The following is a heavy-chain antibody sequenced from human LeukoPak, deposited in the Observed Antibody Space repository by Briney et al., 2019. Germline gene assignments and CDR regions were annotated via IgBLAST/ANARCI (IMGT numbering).Heavy chain of an antibody. D-gene: IGHD2-2*01. CDR3: ARHCSSTSCHDNDAFDI. J-gene: IGHJ3*02. CDR2: IWYDGSNK. V-gene: IGHV3-33*08. CDR1: GFTFSSYA. Sequence: GRSLRLSCAASGFTFSSYAMHWVRQAPGKGLEWVAVIWYDGSNKYYADSVKGRFTISRDNSKNTLYLQMNSLRAEDTAVYYCARHCSSTSCHDNDAFDIWGQGTMVTVSS.